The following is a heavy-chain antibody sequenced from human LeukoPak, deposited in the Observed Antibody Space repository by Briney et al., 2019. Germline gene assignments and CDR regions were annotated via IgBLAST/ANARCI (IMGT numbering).Heavy chain of an antibody. Sequence: QSGGSLRLSCAASGFTFSSYWMHWVRQAPGKGLVWVSRINSDGSSTSYADSVKGRFTISRDNAKNTLYLQMNSLRAEDTAVYYCAREGLWELLHVYYYYYYMDVWGKGTTVTVSS. CDR2: INSDGSST. CDR1: GFTFSSYW. V-gene: IGHV3-74*01. CDR3: AREGLWELLHVYYYYYYMDV. D-gene: IGHD1-26*01. J-gene: IGHJ6*03.